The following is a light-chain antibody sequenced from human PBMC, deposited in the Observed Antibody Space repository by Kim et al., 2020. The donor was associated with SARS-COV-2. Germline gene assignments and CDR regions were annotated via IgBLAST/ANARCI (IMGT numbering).Light chain of an antibody. V-gene: IGKV3-20*01. CDR2: GAS. J-gene: IGKJ4*01. CDR3: QQYGSSLLT. Sequence: EVVLTQSPGPLSLSPGERATLSCRASQRISSSYLAWYQQKPGQAPRLLICGASTRATAIPDRFSGSGSGTDFTLTISRLEPEDSAMYYCQQYGSSLLTFGGGTKVDIK. CDR1: QRISSSY.